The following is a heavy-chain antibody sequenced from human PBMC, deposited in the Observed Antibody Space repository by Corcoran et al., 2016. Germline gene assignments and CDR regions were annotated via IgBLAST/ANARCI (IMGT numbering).Heavy chain of an antibody. D-gene: IGHD5-18*01. CDR2: IKSKTDGGTT. V-gene: IGHV3-15*01. CDR3: TTGTLLTWIQLWSFRDY. J-gene: IGHJ4*02. Sequence: EVQLVESGGGLVKPGGSLRLYCAASGFTFSHAWMSWVSQAPGKGREWVGRIKSKTDGGTTDYAAPVKGRFTIARDDSKNTLYLQMNSLKTEDTAVYYCTTGTLLTWIQLWSFRDYWGQGSLVTVSS. CDR1: GFTFSHAW.